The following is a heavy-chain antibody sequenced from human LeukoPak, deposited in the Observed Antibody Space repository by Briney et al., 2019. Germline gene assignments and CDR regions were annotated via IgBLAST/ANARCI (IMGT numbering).Heavy chain of an antibody. CDR3: SAAADTYYFDY. CDR2: IYYSGST. J-gene: IGHJ4*02. D-gene: IGHD6-13*01. CDR1: GGSISSYY. Sequence: SETLSLTCTVSGGSISSYYWSWIRQPPGKGLEWIGYIYYSGSTNYNPSLKSRVTISVDTSKNQFFLKLSSVTAADTAVYYCSAAADTYYFDYWGQGTLVTVSS. V-gene: IGHV4-59*01.